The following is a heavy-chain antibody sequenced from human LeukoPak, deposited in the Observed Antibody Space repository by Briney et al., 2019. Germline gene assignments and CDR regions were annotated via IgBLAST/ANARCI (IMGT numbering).Heavy chain of an antibody. J-gene: IGHJ2*01. CDR3: ARRFGGNYYGSGSYWYFDL. D-gene: IGHD3-10*01. V-gene: IGHV4-61*02. Sequence: SETLSLTCTVSGGSGSRGSYYWSWIRQPAGKGLEWIGRIYTSGSTNYSPSLKSRVTISVDTSKSQLSLKLSSVTAADTAVYYCARRFGGNYYGSGSYWYFDLWGRGTLVTVSS. CDR1: GGSGSRGSYY. CDR2: IYTSGST.